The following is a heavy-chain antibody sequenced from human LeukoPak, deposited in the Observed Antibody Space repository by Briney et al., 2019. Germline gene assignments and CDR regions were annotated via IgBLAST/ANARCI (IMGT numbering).Heavy chain of an antibody. J-gene: IGHJ4*02. V-gene: IGHV3-21*01. CDR2: ISSGSSAI. CDR3: ARGHTAVTRHFDF. D-gene: IGHD4-17*01. Sequence: PGGSLRLSCAASGFTFSTYSMTWVRQAPGKGLEWVSIISSGSSAIFSAGALKGRFTISRDDAKNLLYLDMNSLRAEDTAVYYCARGHTAVTRHFDFWGQGTLVTVSS. CDR1: GFTFSTYS.